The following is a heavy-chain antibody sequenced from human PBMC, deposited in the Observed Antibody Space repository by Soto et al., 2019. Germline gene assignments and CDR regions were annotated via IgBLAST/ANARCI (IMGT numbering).Heavy chain of an antibody. CDR3: ARTRYCSGGSCNYYYYYYMDV. Sequence: SETLSLTCPVSGGSLSSYYWSWIRQPPGKGLEWIGYIYYSGSTNYNPSLKSRVTISVDTSKNQFSLKLSSVTAADTAVYYCARTRYCSGGSCNYYYYYYMDVWGKGTTVTVSS. J-gene: IGHJ6*03. CDR1: GGSLSSYY. D-gene: IGHD2-15*01. CDR2: IYYSGST. V-gene: IGHV4-59*08.